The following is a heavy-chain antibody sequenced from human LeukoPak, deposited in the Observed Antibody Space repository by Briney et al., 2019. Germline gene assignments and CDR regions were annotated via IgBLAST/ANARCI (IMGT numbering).Heavy chain of an antibody. CDR1: GFTFNNYG. J-gene: IGHJ4*02. CDR3: ARYDILTGYDY. V-gene: IGHV3-33*08. D-gene: IGHD3-9*01. Sequence: GKSLRLSCAASGFTFNNYGMHWVRQAPGKGLEWVAVIWYDGSNKYYADSVKGRFTISRDNSKNTLYLQMNSLRAEDTAVYYCARYDILTGYDYWGQGTLVTVSS. CDR2: IWYDGSNK.